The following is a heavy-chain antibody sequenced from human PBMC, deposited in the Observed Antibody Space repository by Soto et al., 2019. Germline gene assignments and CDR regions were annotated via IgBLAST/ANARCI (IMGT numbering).Heavy chain of an antibody. CDR3: ARRTYVYSSSPYYFDY. D-gene: IGHD6-13*01. V-gene: IGHV4-39*01. J-gene: IGHJ4*02. Sequence: QLQLQESGPGLVKPSETLSLTCTVSGGSISSSSYYWGWIRQPPGKGLEWIGTINYSGSTYYNPSLKSRVTISVDTSKNQFSLKLSSGTAADTAVYYCARRTYVYSSSPYYFDYWGQGTLVTVSS. CDR2: INYSGST. CDR1: GGSISSSSYY.